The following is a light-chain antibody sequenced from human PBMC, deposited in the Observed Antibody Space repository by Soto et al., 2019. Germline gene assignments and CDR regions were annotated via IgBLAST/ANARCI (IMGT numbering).Light chain of an antibody. CDR2: GAS. Sequence: EIVLAQSPGTLSLSPGERATLSCRASHSVYSSDLAWYQQKPGQAPRLLIFGASNRATGIPHRFSGSGSGTDFTLTISRLEPEDYAVYFCHQYGSSIPWTFGQGTKVDIK. J-gene: IGKJ1*01. CDR3: HQYGSSIPWT. V-gene: IGKV3-20*01. CDR1: HSVYSSD.